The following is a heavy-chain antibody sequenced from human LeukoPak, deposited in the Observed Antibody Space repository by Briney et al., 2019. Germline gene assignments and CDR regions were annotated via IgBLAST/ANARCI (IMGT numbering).Heavy chain of an antibody. V-gene: IGHV4-4*02. D-gene: IGHD1-26*01. CDR2: IYHRGST. J-gene: IGHJ4*02. CDR1: GVSISGSNW. Sequence: SGTLSLTCAVSGVSISGSNWWSWVRQSPGKGLEWIGEIYHRGSTNYNPSLKSRVIISVDKSKNQLSLKLSSVTAADTAMYYCAIDRRASGSYYADWGQGTLVTVSS. CDR3: AIDRRASGSYYAD.